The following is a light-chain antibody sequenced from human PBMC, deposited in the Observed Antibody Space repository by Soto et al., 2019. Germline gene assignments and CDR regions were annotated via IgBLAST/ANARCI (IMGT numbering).Light chain of an antibody. CDR1: QSVSSSY. J-gene: IGKJ4*01. Sequence: EIVLTPSPGTLSLSPGERATLSCRASQSVSSSYLAWYQPKPGQAPRLLIYGASSRATGIPDRFSGSGSGTDFTLTISRLEPEDFAVYYCQQYGSSPPVTFGGGTKVDIK. CDR3: QQYGSSPPVT. V-gene: IGKV3-20*01. CDR2: GAS.